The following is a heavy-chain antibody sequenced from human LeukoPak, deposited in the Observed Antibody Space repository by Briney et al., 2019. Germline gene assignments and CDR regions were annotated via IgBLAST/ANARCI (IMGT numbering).Heavy chain of an antibody. D-gene: IGHD5-24*01. CDR2: MSSSGESP. V-gene: IGHV3-23*01. CDR3: AKKSRDGYNPFDY. CDR1: GFTFSRYA. J-gene: IGHJ4*02. Sequence: SGGSLRLSCAASGFTFSRYAMSWVRQAPGKGLEWVSGMSSSGESPYYADSVKGRFTISRDNPKNPLYLEINSLRAEDTAVYYCAKKSRDGYNPFDYLGQGTLVTVSS.